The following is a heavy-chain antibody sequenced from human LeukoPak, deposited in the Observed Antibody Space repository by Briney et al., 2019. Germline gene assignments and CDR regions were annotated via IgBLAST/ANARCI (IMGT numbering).Heavy chain of an antibody. CDR3: ARDSDYGGNSYGMDV. D-gene: IGHD4-23*01. CDR1: GYTFTSYY. J-gene: IGHJ6*02. V-gene: IGHV1-46*01. Sequence: ASVKVSCKASGYTFTSYYMDWVRQATGQGLEWMGIINPSGGSTSYAQKCQGRGTMTRDTSTSTVYVELSSLRSEDTAVYYCARDSDYGGNSYGMDVWGQGTTVTVSS. CDR2: INPSGGST.